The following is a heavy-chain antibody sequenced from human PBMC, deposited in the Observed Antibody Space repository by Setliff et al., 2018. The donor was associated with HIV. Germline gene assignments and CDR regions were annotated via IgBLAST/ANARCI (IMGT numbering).Heavy chain of an antibody. CDR1: RGTFRKYS. V-gene: IGHV1-69*13. J-gene: IGHJ2*01. CDR2: IIPMFGST. D-gene: IGHD3-22*01. Sequence: SVKVSCKASRGTFRKYSISWVRQAPGQGLEWVGGIIPMFGSTTYAQKFYGRVTITADESTDTVEMELTSLTSEDTAMYYCARDDHYYDMGSIYSDWYFDVWGPATQVTVSS. CDR3: ARDDHYYDMGSIYSDWYFDV.